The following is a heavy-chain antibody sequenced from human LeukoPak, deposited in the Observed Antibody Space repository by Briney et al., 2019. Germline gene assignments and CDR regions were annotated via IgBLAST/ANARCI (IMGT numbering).Heavy chain of an antibody. CDR2: ISPSGITA. J-gene: IGHJ4*02. CDR3: ARAYTGSFSGTLEY. CDR1: GFTFSDYY. Sequence: GGSLRLSCAASGFTFSDYYMTWIRQAPGKGLEWVSYISPSGITAYYTDSVKGRFTISRDNAKNSLSLQINSLRVEDTAVYYCARAYTGSFSGTLEYWGRGTLVTVSS. D-gene: IGHD1-26*01. V-gene: IGHV3-11*04.